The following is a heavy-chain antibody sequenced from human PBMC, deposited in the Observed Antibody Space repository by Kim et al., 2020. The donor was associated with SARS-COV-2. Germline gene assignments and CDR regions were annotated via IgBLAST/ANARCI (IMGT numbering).Heavy chain of an antibody. Sequence: GGSLRLSCAASGFTFNTYSMNWVRQAPGKGLEWVSSISSGGRYIFYGDSVKGRFTISRDNAENSVSLQMNSLTAEDTAIYYCARDTMLSYFDHWGQGTLV. CDR3: ARDTMLSYFDH. J-gene: IGHJ4*02. CDR1: GFTFNTYS. D-gene: IGHD2-8*01. V-gene: IGHV3-21*01. CDR2: ISSGGRYI.